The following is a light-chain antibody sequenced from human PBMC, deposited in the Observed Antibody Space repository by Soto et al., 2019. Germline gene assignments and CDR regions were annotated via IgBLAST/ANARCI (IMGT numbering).Light chain of an antibody. J-gene: IGLJ2*01. Sequence: QSVLTQPPSASGTPGQRVTISCSGSSSNIGAKPINWYQQLPGTAPKLLIYNNDQRPSGVPDRFSASKSGTSASLAISGLQSEDEADYYCEALDDSLYGAVLGGGTKVTVL. CDR3: EALDDSLYGAV. CDR2: NND. V-gene: IGLV1-44*01. CDR1: SSNIGAKP.